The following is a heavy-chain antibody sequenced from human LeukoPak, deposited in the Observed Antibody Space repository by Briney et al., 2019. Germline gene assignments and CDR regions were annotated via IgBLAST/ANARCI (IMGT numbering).Heavy chain of an antibody. CDR2: VRGRVDST. CDR3: AKDGYCTTVTCYGWLDY. J-gene: IGHJ4*02. V-gene: IGHV3-23*01. D-gene: IGHD2-2*03. Sequence: GGSLRLSCVASGFTVSSYAMSWVRLAPGKGLEWVTGVRGRVDSTFYADSVRGRFTISRDNSRNTLYLQMDSLRAEDTAVYYCAKDGYCTTVTCYGWLDYWGLGTLVTVSS. CDR1: GFTVSSYA.